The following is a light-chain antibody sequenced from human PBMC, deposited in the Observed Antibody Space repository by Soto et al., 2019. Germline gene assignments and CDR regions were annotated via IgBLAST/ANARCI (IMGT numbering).Light chain of an antibody. CDR3: QHYNNWPS. Sequence: EIVVTQSPATLSVSPGERATLSCRASQSVSSNLAWYQQKPGQAPRLLIYGASTRATGIPARFSGSGSGTDFTLTISSLQSEDFAVYFCQHYNNWPSFGQGTKLEIK. V-gene: IGKV3-15*01. CDR2: GAS. J-gene: IGKJ2*01. CDR1: QSVSSN.